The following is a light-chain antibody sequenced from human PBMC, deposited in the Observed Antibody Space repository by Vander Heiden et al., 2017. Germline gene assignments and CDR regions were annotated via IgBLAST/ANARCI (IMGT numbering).Light chain of an antibody. Sequence: QSALTQPPSASGSPGQSVTLSCTGTSSDVGGYNYVSWYQQHPGKAPKVVIYEVSQRPSGVPDRFSGSKSANTASLTVSGLQAEDEADYYCSSFAGFNNYVFGTGTKVTVL. CDR2: EVS. V-gene: IGLV2-8*01. J-gene: IGLJ1*01. CDR1: SSDVGGYNY. CDR3: SSFAGFNNYV.